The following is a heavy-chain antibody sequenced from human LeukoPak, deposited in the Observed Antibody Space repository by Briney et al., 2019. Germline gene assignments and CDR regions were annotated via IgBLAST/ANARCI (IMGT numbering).Heavy chain of an antibody. D-gene: IGHD3-22*01. V-gene: IGHV3-74*01. J-gene: IGHJ4*02. CDR1: GFPFSSYW. CDR3: ARAMIVDPGGY. CDR2: INSDGSST. Sequence: QTGGSLRLSCAASGFPFSSYWMHWVRQAPGKGLVWVSRINSDGSSTSYADAVKGRFTISRDNAKNTLYLQMNSLRAEDTAVYYCARAMIVDPGGYWGQGTLVTVSS.